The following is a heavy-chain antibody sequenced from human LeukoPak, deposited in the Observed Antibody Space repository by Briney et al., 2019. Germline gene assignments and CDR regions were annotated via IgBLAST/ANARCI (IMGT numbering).Heavy chain of an antibody. V-gene: IGHV3-30*02. CDR3: AKSSPFVVVPADIIN. Sequence: GGSLRLSCAASGFTFSSYGMHWVRQAPGKGLEWVAFIRYDGSNKYYADSVKGRFTISRDNSKNTLYLQMNSLRAEDTAVYYCAKSSPFVVVPADIINWGQGTLVTVSS. D-gene: IGHD2-2*01. CDR2: IRYDGSNK. J-gene: IGHJ4*02. CDR1: GFTFSSYG.